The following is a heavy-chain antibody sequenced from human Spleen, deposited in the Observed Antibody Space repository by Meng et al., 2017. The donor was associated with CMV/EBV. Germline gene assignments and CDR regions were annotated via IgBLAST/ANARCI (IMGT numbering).Heavy chain of an antibody. Sequence: LSCAASGFTFSNYYMSWIREAPGKRLEWVLSISNSGTTTYYEDSVKGRVTISRDNAKKLLDLQMNSLRVEDTAVYCCASWGDGYNFDYWGQGILVTVSS. V-gene: IGHV3-11*04. J-gene: IGHJ4*02. CDR3: ASWGDGYNFDY. CDR2: ISNSGTTT. D-gene: IGHD5-24*01. CDR1: GFTFSNYY.